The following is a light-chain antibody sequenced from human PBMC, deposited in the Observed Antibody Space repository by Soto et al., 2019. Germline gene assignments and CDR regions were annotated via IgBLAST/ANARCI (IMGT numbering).Light chain of an antibody. CDR1: QRIDNF. CDR3: QQTYSTLFT. J-gene: IGKJ5*01. Sequence: EIHMTQSPSSLSASVGDRVTIACRASQRIDNFINWYQQKPGKAPDLLIYAASNLQGGVPCRFSGSGSGTDFNLTISSLQPEDFATYYCQQTYSTLFTFGQGTRLE. CDR2: AAS. V-gene: IGKV1-39*01.